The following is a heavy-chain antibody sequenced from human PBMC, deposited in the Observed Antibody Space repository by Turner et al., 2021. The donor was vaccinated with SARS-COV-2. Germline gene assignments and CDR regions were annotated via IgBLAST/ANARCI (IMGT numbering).Heavy chain of an antibody. Sequence: QVELQESGPALLKPSDTLSLSCSVSGDSTSSSYWHWIRQPPGKGLEWIGYIFYTGSTSFNPSLNDRATMSVDTSENQFFLHLKSVTPADTTVDHCARGAYASVSLNKFDAWGQGILVSVSS. D-gene: IGHD3-16*01. CDR3: ARGAYASVSLNKFDA. CDR2: IFYTGST. CDR1: GDSTSSSY. J-gene: IGHJ5*02. V-gene: IGHV4-59*07.